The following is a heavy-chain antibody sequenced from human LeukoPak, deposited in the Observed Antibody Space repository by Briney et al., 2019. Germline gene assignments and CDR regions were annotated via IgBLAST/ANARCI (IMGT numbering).Heavy chain of an antibody. CDR1: GYTFTSYD. J-gene: IGHJ6*02. D-gene: IGHD5-12*01. CDR2: MNPNSGNT. CDR3: ARSRGYSGYEHYYGMDV. Sequence: ASVNVSCKASGYTFTSYDINWVRQATGQGLEWMGWMNPNSGNTGYAQKFQGRVTMTRNTSISTAYMELSSLRSEDTAVYYCARSRGYSGYEHYYGMDVWGQGTTVIVSS. V-gene: IGHV1-8*01.